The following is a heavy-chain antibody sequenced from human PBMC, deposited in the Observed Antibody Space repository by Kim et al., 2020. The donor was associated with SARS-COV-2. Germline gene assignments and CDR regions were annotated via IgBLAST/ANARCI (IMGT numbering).Heavy chain of an antibody. CDR3: ARDSGVRVEYSSSPCGGDCNYYYYGMDV. CDR2: ISAYNGNT. Sequence: ASVKVSCKASGYTFTSYGISWVRQAPGQGLEWMGWISAYNGNTNYAQKLQGRVTMTTDTSTSTAYMELRSLRSDDTAVYYCARDSGVRVEYSSSPCGGDCNYYYYGMDVWGQGTTVTVSS. V-gene: IGHV1-18*04. J-gene: IGHJ6*02. D-gene: IGHD2-21*01. CDR1: GYTFTSYG.